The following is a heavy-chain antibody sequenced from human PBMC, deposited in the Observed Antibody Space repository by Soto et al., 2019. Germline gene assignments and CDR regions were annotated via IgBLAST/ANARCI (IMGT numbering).Heavy chain of an antibody. J-gene: IGHJ5*02. CDR2: ISGSGAST. CDR1: GFTFSSYA. Sequence: PGGSLRLSCAASGFTFSSYAMSWVRQAPGKGLEWVSTISGSGASTYYADSVKGRFTMSRDNSKSTLYLHVNSLRAEDTAVYYCAKSPATYCSGGTCYSGWFDPWGQGTLVTVSS. V-gene: IGHV3-23*01. D-gene: IGHD2-15*01. CDR3: AKSPATYCSGGTCYSGWFDP.